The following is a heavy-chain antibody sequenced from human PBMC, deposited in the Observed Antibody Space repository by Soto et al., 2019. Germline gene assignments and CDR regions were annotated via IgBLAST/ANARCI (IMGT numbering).Heavy chain of an antibody. V-gene: IGHV4-59*01. Sequence: PSETLSLTCTVSGGSISSYYWSWIRQPPGKGLEWIGYIYYSGSTNYNPSLKSRVTISVDTSKNQFSLKLSSVTAADTAVYYCAREEGCGGDCYYFDYWGQGTLVTVSS. D-gene: IGHD2-21*01. CDR2: IYYSGST. CDR3: AREEGCGGDCYYFDY. CDR1: GGSISSYY. J-gene: IGHJ4*02.